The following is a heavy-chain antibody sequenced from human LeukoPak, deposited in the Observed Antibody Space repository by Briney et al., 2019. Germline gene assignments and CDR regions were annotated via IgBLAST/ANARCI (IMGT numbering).Heavy chain of an antibody. CDR2: ISGSGGST. J-gene: IGHJ4*02. CDR3: AKVSVVRATTGYFDY. Sequence: AGGSLRLSCAASGFTSSNYAMSWVRQAPGKGLDWVSGISGSGGSTYYAHSVKGRFTISRDNSRNTLYLQMNSLRAEDTAVYYCAKVSVVRATTGYFDYWGQGTLVTVSS. CDR1: GFTSSNYA. D-gene: IGHD1-26*01. V-gene: IGHV3-23*01.